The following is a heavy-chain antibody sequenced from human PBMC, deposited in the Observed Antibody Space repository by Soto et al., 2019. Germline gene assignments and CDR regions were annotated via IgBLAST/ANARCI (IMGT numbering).Heavy chain of an antibody. Sequence: SETLSLTCAVYGGSFSGYYWTWIRQPPGAGLEWIGEINHSGSTNYNPSLKSRVTISVDTSKNQFSLKLSSVTAADTAVYYCARQDYGDTPYFDYWGQGTLVTVSS. CDR3: ARQDYGDTPYFDY. CDR1: GGSFSGYY. J-gene: IGHJ4*02. V-gene: IGHV4-34*01. D-gene: IGHD4-17*01. CDR2: INHSGST.